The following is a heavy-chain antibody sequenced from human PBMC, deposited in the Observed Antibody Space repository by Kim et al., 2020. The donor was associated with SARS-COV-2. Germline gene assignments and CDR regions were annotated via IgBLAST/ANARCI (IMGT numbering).Heavy chain of an antibody. J-gene: IGHJ6*01. CDR1: GFTFSSYA. CDR3: ARDAMRYCSGGSCYENY. Sequence: GGSLRLSCAASGFTFSSYAMHWVRQAPGKGLEWVAVISYDGSNKYYADSVKGRFTISRDNSKNTLYLQMNSLRAEDTAVYYCARDAMRYCSGGSCYENY. CDR2: ISYDGSNK. D-gene: IGHD2-15*01. V-gene: IGHV3-30*04.